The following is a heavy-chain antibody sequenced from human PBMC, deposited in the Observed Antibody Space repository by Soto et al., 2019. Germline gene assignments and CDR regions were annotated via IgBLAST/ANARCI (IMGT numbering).Heavy chain of an antibody. Sequence: SETLSLTCAFSGDSVTENYVTWIRQSPEKGLEWIGYMHYTGFSFSNPSLKSRVAISVDTSKNQFSLKLSSVTAADTAVYYCARATVTTFSSAANWFDPWGQGTLVTVSS. V-gene: IGHV4-59*02. CDR2: MHYTGFS. CDR1: GDSVTENY. CDR3: ARATVTTFSSAANWFDP. J-gene: IGHJ5*02. D-gene: IGHD4-17*01.